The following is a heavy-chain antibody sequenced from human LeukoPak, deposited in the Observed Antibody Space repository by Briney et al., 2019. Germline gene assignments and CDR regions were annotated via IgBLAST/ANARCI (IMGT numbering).Heavy chain of an antibody. D-gene: IGHD1-26*01. J-gene: IGHJ4*02. V-gene: IGHV1-24*01. CDR3: ATEEIVGATIGSVRLDY. CDR1: GYTLTELS. Sequence: AAVKVSCKVSGYTLTELSMHWVRQAPGKGGEWMGGFYPEDGETIYAQKFQGRVTMTEDTSTDTAYMELSSLRSEDTAVYYCATEEIVGATIGSVRLDYWGQGTLVTVSS. CDR2: FYPEDGET.